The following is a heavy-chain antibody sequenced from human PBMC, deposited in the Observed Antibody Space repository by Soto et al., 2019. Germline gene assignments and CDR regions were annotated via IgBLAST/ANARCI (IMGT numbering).Heavy chain of an antibody. V-gene: IGHV1-18*01. Sequence: QVQLVQSGAEVKNPGASVKVSCKASGYRFTSYGIGWVRQAPGQGLEWMGWINAYNGKTNYAQNLQGRVTLTTDTSTSTAYMELRSLRSNDTAVYYCAMVDVYVTPSPQDVWGQGTTVTVSS. D-gene: IGHD3-16*01. CDR3: AMVDVYVTPSPQDV. CDR2: INAYNGKT. CDR1: GYRFTSYG. J-gene: IGHJ6*02.